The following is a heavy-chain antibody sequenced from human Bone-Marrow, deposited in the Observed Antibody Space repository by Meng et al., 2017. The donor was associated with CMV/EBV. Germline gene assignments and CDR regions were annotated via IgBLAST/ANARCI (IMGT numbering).Heavy chain of an antibody. J-gene: IGHJ1*01. Sequence: GGSLRLSCAASGLTFTSSAMSWVRQAPGKGLEWVSSIDISGGSTYYADSVRGRFTISRDNSKNMLYLQMNSLRAEDTAVYYCAKDLPGVVWFGEWGQGTLVTVSS. CDR1: GLTFTSSA. CDR3: AKDLPGVVWFGE. CDR2: IDISGGST. V-gene: IGHV3-23*01. D-gene: IGHD3-10*01.